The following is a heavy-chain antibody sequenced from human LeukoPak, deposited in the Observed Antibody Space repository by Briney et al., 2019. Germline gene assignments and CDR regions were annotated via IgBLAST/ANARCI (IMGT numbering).Heavy chain of an antibody. CDR1: GGSISLSYYY. D-gene: IGHD3-10*01. V-gene: IGHV4-39*07. CDR2: VYYSGTI. J-gene: IGHJ6*03. CDR3: ARRMGRRFGERYYYYHYMDV. Sequence: SETLSLTCSVSGGSISLSYYYWGWIRQPPGKALEWIGSVYYSGTISYNPSLKSRVTISVDTSKNQFSLKLSSVTAADTAVYYCARRMGRRFGERYYYYHYMDVWGKGTTVTISS.